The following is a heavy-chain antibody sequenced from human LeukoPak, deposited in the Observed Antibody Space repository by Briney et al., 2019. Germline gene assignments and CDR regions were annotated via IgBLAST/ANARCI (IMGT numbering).Heavy chain of an antibody. CDR2: ISVDGGDI. J-gene: IGHJ4*02. CDR3: AKDSSRGQTTVTTGWYFDH. D-gene: IGHD4-17*01. Sequence: GGSLRLSCAASRFAFHNYAMTWIRQAPERGLEWVSSISVDGGDIKYTDSAKGRFTISRDNSKGTLYLQMDSLRAEDTALYYCAKDSSRGQTTVTTGWYFDHWGQGTLVTVSS. V-gene: IGHV3-23*01. CDR1: RFAFHNYA.